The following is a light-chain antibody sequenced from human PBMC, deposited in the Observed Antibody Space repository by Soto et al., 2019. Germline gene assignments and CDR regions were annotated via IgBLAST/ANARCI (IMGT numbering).Light chain of an antibody. V-gene: IGKV2-28*01. Sequence: DIVMTQSPLSLPVTPGEPASISCWSSQSLLRSNGYNYLDWYLQKPGQSPQLLIYLGSNRASGVPDRFSGSGSGTDFTLKITRVEAEDVGTSYCMQGLQAGGFSFGPGTKVDIK. CDR1: QSLLRSNGYNY. CDR3: MQGLQAGGFS. J-gene: IGKJ3*01. CDR2: LGS.